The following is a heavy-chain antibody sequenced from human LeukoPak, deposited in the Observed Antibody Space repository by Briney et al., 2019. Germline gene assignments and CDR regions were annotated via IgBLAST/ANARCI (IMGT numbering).Heavy chain of an antibody. Sequence: SETLSLTCTVSGGSINSSSYYWGWIRQPPGKGLEWIGSIYYSGSTYYNPSLKSRVTITVDTSKNQFSLKLSSVTAADTAVYYCARPSTQRFGWPREGFYFDYWGQGTLVTVSS. V-gene: IGHV4-39*01. D-gene: IGHD2-15*01. CDR3: ARPSTQRFGWPREGFYFDY. J-gene: IGHJ4*02. CDR2: IYYSGST. CDR1: GGSINSSSYY.